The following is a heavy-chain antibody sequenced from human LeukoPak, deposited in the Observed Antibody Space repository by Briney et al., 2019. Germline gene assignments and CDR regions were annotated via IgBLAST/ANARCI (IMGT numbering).Heavy chain of an antibody. V-gene: IGHV6-1*01. CDR1: GDSVSSNRAA. Sequence: SQTLSLTCAISGDSVSSNRAAWSWIRQSPSRGLEWLGRTFYRSEWYNDYAVSVKSRITINPDTSKNQFSLQLNSVTPEDTAVYYCARSSVGQQYDYWGQGTLVTVSS. D-gene: IGHD6-13*01. CDR3: ARSSVGQQYDY. CDR2: TFYRSEWYN. J-gene: IGHJ4*02.